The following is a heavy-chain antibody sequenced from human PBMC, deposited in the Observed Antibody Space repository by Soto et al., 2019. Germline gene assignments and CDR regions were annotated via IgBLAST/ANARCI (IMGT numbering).Heavy chain of an antibody. CDR3: ARDDHPLNTLTTEWNWFDP. CDR1: GGTFSSYA. Sequence: QVQLVQSGAEVKKPGSSVKVSCKASGGTFSSYAISWVRQAPGQGLEWMGGIIPIFGTANYAQKFQGRVTITADESTSTAYMELSSLRSEDTAVYYCARDDHPLNTLTTEWNWFDPWGQGTLVTVSS. J-gene: IGHJ5*02. CDR2: IIPIFGTA. D-gene: IGHD4-17*01. V-gene: IGHV1-69*01.